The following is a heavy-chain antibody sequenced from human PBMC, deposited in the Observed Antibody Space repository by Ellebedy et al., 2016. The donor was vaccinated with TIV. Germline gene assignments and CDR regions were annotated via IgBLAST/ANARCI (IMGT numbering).Heavy chain of an antibody. CDR1: GFTXXCXX. D-gene: IGHD5-18*01. J-gene: IGHJ4*02. Sequence: GESLKISCAASGFTXXCXXXXXFVQAPGKWLVWVAVIYSVGATSYADSVKGRFTISRDNSKNTLYLQMNSLRVETTAIFSCKRKYIYGFDWGQGTLVTVSS. V-gene: IGHV3-66*01. CDR2: IYSVGAT. CDR3: KRKYIYGFD.